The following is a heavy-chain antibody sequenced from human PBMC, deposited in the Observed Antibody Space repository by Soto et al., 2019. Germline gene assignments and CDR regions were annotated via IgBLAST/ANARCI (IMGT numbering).Heavy chain of an antibody. V-gene: IGHV4-59*01. Sequence: SETLSLTCTVSGGSISNYYWSWIRQPPGKGLEWIGYIYYSGSTDYNPSLKSRATISVDTSKNQFSLKLTSVTAADTAIYYCARTFYYNGNCHYLHSGQGRLVT. J-gene: IGHJ4*02. D-gene: IGHD3-10*01. CDR1: GGSISNYY. CDR3: ARTFYYNGNCHYLH. CDR2: IYYSGST.